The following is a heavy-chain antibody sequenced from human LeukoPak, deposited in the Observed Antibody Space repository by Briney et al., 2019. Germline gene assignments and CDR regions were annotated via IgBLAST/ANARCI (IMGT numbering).Heavy chain of an antibody. V-gene: IGHV3-53*01. J-gene: IGHJ4*02. D-gene: IGHD4-17*01. CDR1: GLTVSSNY. Sequence: PGGSLRLSCAASGLTVSSNYMSWVRQAPGKGLEWVSVIYTDGRTFYADSVKGRFTISRDSSKNTVYLQMNSLRVEDTAVYYCARGNYGDDSYYFDYWGRGALVTVSS. CDR2: IYTDGRT. CDR3: ARGNYGDDSYYFDY.